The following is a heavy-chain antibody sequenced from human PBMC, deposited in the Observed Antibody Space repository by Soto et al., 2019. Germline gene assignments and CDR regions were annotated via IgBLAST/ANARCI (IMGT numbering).Heavy chain of an antibody. CDR2: INPNSGGT. Sequence: AASVKVSCKASGYTFTGYYMHWVRQAPGQGLEWMGWINPNSGGTNYAQKFQGRVTMTRDTSISTAYMELSRLRSDDTAVYYCARGGYLSTIFGVVHGPWGQGTLVTVSS. V-gene: IGHV1-2*02. D-gene: IGHD3-3*01. J-gene: IGHJ5*02. CDR1: GYTFTGYY. CDR3: ARGGYLSTIFGVVHGP.